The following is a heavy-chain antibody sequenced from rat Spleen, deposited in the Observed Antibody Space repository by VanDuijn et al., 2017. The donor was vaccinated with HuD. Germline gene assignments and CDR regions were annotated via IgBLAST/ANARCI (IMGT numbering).Heavy chain of an antibody. Sequence: QVQLKESGPGLVQPSQTLSLTCTVSGFSLTSYTVSWVRQPPGKGLEWIAAISSGGSTYYNSALKSRLSISRDTSKSQVFLKMNSLQTEDTAMYFCARSWSGDFDYWGQGVMVTVSS. CDR2: ISSGGST. CDR3: ARSWSGDFDY. V-gene: IGHV2-6*01. CDR1: GFSLTSYT. J-gene: IGHJ2*01. D-gene: IGHD1-1*01.